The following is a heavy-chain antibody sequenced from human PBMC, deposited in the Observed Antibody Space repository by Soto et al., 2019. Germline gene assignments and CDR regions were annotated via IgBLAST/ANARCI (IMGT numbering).Heavy chain of an antibody. D-gene: IGHD6-13*01. V-gene: IGHV4-31*03. CDR3: ARGQQLAPRIDY. CDR2: IYYSGST. CDR1: GGSISSGGSY. Sequence: SETLSLTCTVSGGSISSGGSYWSWIRQHPGKGLEWIGYIYYSGSTYYNPSLKSRVTISVDTSKNQFSLKLSSVTAADTAVYYCARGQQLAPRIDYWGQGTLVTVS. J-gene: IGHJ4*02.